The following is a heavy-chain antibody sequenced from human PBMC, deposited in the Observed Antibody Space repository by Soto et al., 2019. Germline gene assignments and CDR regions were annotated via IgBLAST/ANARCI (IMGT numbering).Heavy chain of an antibody. Sequence: PSETLSLTCTVSGGSISSSTYYWGWIRQPPGRGLEWIGSIYYSGKTHYNPSLKSRVTISVDTSKNQFSLKLSSVTAADTAVYYCARVEVPAAEISYYYYYMDVWGKGTTVTVSS. CDR3: ARVEVPAAEISYYYYYMDV. J-gene: IGHJ6*03. CDR1: GGSISSSTYY. D-gene: IGHD2-2*01. V-gene: IGHV4-39*07. CDR2: IYYSGKT.